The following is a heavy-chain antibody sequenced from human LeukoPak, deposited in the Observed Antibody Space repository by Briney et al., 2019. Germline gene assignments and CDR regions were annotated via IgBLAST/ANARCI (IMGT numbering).Heavy chain of an antibody. CDR3: VRDGDTSGYTN. Sequence: GGSLRLSCAASGFTFSSYAMSWVRQAPGKGLEWVSAISGSGGSTYYADSVKGRFTISRDNSKNTLYLQMNSLRAEDTAVYSCVRDGDTSGYTNWGQGTLVTVSS. D-gene: IGHD3-22*01. J-gene: IGHJ4*02. CDR2: ISGSGGST. CDR1: GFTFSSYA. V-gene: IGHV3-23*01.